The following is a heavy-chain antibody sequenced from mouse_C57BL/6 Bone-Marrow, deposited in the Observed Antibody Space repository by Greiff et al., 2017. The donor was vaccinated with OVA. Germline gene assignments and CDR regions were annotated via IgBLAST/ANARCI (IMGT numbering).Heavy chain of an antibody. CDR3: ARAGYSFYYFDY. Sequence: EVKLVESGGGLVKPGGSLKLSCAASGFTFSSYAMSWVRQTPEKRLEWVATISDGGSYTYYPDNVKGRFTISRDNAKNNLYLQMSHLKSEDTAMYYCARAGYSFYYFDYWGQGTTLTVSS. J-gene: IGHJ2*01. CDR1: GFTFSSYA. D-gene: IGHD2-12*01. CDR2: ISDGGSYT. V-gene: IGHV5-4*03.